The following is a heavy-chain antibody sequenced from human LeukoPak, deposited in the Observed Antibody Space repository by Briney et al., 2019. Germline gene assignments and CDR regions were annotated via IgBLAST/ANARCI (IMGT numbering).Heavy chain of an antibody. V-gene: IGHV1-8*03. CDR3: ARDRPFEEIGY. D-gene: IGHD3-16*01. Sequence: ASVKVSCKASGYTFTDYYMHWVRQATGQGLEWMGWMNPNSGNTGYAQKFQGRVTITRNTSISTAYMELSSLRSDDTAVYYCARDRPFEEIGYWGQGTLVTVSS. CDR2: MNPNSGNT. J-gene: IGHJ4*02. CDR1: GYTFTDYY.